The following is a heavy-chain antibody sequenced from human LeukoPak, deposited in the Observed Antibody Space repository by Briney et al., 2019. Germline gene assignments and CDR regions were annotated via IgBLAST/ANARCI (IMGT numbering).Heavy chain of an antibody. V-gene: IGHV1-2*02. Sequence: GASVKVSCKASGYTFTGYYMHWVRQAPGQGLEWMGWINPNSGGTNYAQKFQGRVTMTRDTSISTAYIELSRLRSDDTAVYYCARRPPVIAVAGTYNWFDPWGQGTLVTVSS. J-gene: IGHJ5*02. CDR2: INPNSGGT. CDR3: ARRPPVIAVAGTYNWFDP. D-gene: IGHD6-19*01. CDR1: GYTFTGYY.